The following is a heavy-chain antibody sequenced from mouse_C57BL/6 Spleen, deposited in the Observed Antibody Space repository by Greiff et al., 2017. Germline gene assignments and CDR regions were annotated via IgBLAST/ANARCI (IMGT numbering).Heavy chain of an antibody. CDR1: GFNIKDYY. V-gene: IGHV14-2*01. CDR2: IDPEDGDT. CDR3: DREGCYGGTPFDY. J-gene: IGHJ2*01. Sequence: VQLKQSGAELVKPGASVKLSCTASGFNIKDYYMHWVKQRTEQGLEWIGRIDPEDGDTKYAPKFQGKATITADTSSNTAYLQLSSLTSVDAAVYFCDREGCYGGTPFDYWGQGTTLTVSS. D-gene: IGHD1-1*01.